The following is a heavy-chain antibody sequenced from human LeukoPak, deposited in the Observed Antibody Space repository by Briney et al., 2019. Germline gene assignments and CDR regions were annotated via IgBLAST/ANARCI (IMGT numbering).Heavy chain of an antibody. CDR3: ARPYCSGDCYAFDI. Sequence: SESLSLTCAVSGGSFSSGGFSWSWLRQPPGKGLEWIGYIYHSGSTYYNPSLQSRVTISVDRSKNQFSLQLSSVTAADTAVYYCARPYCSGDCYAFDIWGQGTMVTVSS. CDR2: IYHSGST. CDR1: GGSFSSGGFS. J-gene: IGHJ3*02. V-gene: IGHV4-30-2*01. D-gene: IGHD2-21*02.